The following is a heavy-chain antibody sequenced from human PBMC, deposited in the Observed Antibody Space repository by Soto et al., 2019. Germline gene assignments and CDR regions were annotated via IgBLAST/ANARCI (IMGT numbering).Heavy chain of an antibody. Sequence: ASVKVSCKASGYTFTNYGISWVRQAPGQGLEWMGWISAYSGNTNYVEKLQGRVSMTTDTSTSTAYMELRSLRSDDTAVYYCARDVGSSPTRIEYWGQGTLVTVSS. J-gene: IGHJ4*02. CDR2: ISAYSGNT. CDR1: GYTFTNYG. V-gene: IGHV1-18*01. CDR3: ARDVGSSPTRIEY. D-gene: IGHD6-6*01.